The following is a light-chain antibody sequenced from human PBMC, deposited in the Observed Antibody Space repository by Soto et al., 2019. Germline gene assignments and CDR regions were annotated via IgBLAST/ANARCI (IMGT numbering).Light chain of an antibody. Sequence: DIQMTQSPSSLSASVGDRVTITCRASQSISSYLNWYQQKPGKAPKLLIYAASSLQSGVPSRFSGSGSGTDFTLTIISLQPEDFATYYCQQSYSLYTFGQGTKLEIK. CDR1: QSISSY. V-gene: IGKV1-39*01. J-gene: IGKJ2*01. CDR3: QQSYSLYT. CDR2: AAS.